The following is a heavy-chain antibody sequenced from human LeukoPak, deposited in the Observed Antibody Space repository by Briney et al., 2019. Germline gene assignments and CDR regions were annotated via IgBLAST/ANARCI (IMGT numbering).Heavy chain of an antibody. D-gene: IGHD3-3*01. Sequence: GGSLRLSCAASGFTFSSYSMNWVRQAPGKGLEWVSYISSSSSTIYYADSAKGRFTISRDNAKNSLYLQMNSLRAEDTAVYYCARDGAVDYDFWSGYTYYFDYWGQGTLVTVSS. CDR3: ARDGAVDYDFWSGYTYYFDY. J-gene: IGHJ4*02. V-gene: IGHV3-48*01. CDR2: ISSSSSTI. CDR1: GFTFSSYS.